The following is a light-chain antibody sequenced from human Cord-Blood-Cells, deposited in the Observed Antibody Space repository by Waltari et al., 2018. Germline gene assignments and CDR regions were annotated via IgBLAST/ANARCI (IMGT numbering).Light chain of an antibody. CDR1: SRELGGCNY. CDR2: DVS. V-gene: IGLV2-14*01. J-gene: IGLJ2*01. Sequence: QSALTHPASVPGSPGPSITLYCTGTSRELGGCNYVSWYQQHPGKAPKLMIYDVSNRLPGASNRFSGSKSGNTASLTISGLQAEDEADYYCSSYTSSSNVVFGGGTKLTVL. CDR3: SSYTSSSNVV.